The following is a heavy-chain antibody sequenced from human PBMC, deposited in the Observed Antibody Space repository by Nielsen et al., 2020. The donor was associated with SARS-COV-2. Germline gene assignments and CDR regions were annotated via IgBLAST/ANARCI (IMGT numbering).Heavy chain of an antibody. J-gene: IGHJ6*02. CDR3: AKGGHYDFWSGYYDGPMDV. CDR1: GFTFSSYA. V-gene: IGHV3-23*03. CDR2: IYSGGSST. Sequence: GVLKISCAASGFTFSSYAMSWVRQAPGKGLEWVSVIYSGGSSTYYADSVKGRFTISRDNSKNTLYLQMNSLRAEDTAVYYCAKGGHYDFWSGYYDGPMDVWGQGTTVTVSS. D-gene: IGHD3-3*01.